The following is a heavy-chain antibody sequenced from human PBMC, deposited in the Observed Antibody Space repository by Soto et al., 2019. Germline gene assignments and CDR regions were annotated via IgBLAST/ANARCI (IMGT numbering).Heavy chain of an antibody. CDR3: ARDRDELVGIFPYYYGMDV. J-gene: IGHJ6*02. CDR2: ISSSGRTT. D-gene: IGHD2-21*01. CDR1: GFTFSSYD. Sequence: PGGTLRLSCAASGFTFSSYDMNWVRQAPGKGLEWVSYISSSGRTTYYADSVKSRFTISRDNAKNSLSLQMNSLRADDTAVYYCARDRDELVGIFPYYYGMDVWGQGTTVTVSS. V-gene: IGHV3-48*03.